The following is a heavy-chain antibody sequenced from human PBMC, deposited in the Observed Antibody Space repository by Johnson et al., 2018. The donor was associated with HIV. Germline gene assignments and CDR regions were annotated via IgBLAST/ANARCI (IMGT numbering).Heavy chain of an antibody. CDR2: ISYDGSNK. V-gene: IGHV3-30*18. CDR3: AKVRWLRLDNEAFDS. J-gene: IGHJ3*02. CDR1: GFTLSTYG. Sequence: QVQLVESGGGVVQPGRSLRLSCAASGFTLSTYGMHWVRQAPGKGLEWVAVISYDGSNKYYADSVQGRFTISRDNSKNTLYLQMHSLRLEDTAVYYCAKVRWLRLDNEAFDSWGQGTMVTVS. D-gene: IGHD5-12*01.